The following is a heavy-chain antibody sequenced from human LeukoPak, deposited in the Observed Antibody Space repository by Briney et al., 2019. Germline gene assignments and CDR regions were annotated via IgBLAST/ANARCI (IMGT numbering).Heavy chain of an antibody. V-gene: IGHV3-7*01. Sequence: GGPLSLSCALSRFTYSRYWVMWPRQAPGGGLECVAHIKEDGSEKYYVDSVEGRFTISRDNAKNSLYLQMNSLRAEDTAVYYCARYYYDSSGYYGVYFDYWGQGTLVTVSS. CDR1: RFTYSRYW. CDR2: IKEDGSEK. CDR3: ARYYYDSSGYYGVYFDY. J-gene: IGHJ4*02. D-gene: IGHD3-22*01.